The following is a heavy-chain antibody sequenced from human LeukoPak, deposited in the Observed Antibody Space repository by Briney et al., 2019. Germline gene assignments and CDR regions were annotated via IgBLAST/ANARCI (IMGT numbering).Heavy chain of an antibody. J-gene: IGHJ3*01. Sequence: KPGESLKISCKGSGYSFTSYWIGWVRQMPGKGLEWMGIIYPGDSDTRYSPSFQGQVSISADKSISTAYLQWSSLKASDTAMYYCARQRGYRMTKDGFDVWGQGTMVTVSS. V-gene: IGHV5-51*01. D-gene: IGHD2-2*03. CDR3: ARQRGYRMTKDGFDV. CDR1: GYSFTSYW. CDR2: IYPGDSDT.